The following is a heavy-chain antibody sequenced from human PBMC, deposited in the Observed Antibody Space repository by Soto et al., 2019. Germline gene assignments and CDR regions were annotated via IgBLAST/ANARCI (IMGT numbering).Heavy chain of an antibody. CDR3: ARAAYYYYYMDV. J-gene: IGHJ6*03. Sequence: GGSLRLSCAGSGFTFSGHYMTWVRQAPGKGLEWISYIRSSDTDTYYADSGKGRFTIPRDNSKNPLYLQMNSLRAEDTAVYFCARAAYYYYYMDVWGKGTTVTVSS. CDR2: IRSSDTDT. CDR1: GFTFSGHY. V-gene: IGHV3-11*06.